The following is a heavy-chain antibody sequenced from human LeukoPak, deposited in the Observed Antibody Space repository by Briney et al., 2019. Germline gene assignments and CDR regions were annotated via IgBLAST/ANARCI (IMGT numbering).Heavy chain of an antibody. Sequence: SETLSLTCTVSGGSISTYYWSWIRQPAGKGLEWIGRIYSSGGTNYNPSVKSRITMSIDTSKNQFSLKLSSVTAADTAVYYCARGEQLRNHDYWGQGTLVTVSS. J-gene: IGHJ4*02. D-gene: IGHD6-19*01. V-gene: IGHV4-4*07. CDR3: ARGEQLRNHDY. CDR2: IYSSGGT. CDR1: GGSISTYY.